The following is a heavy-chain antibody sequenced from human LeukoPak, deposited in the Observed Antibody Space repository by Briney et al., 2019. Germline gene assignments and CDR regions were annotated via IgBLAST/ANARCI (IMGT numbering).Heavy chain of an antibody. CDR3: ARTAREYYYDSSGYYYYFDY. D-gene: IGHD3-22*01. Sequence: ASVKVSCKASGYTFTGYYMHWVRQAPGQGLEWMGWINPNSGGTNYAQKFQGRVTMTRDTSISTAYMELSRLRSDDTAVYYCARTAREYYYDSSGYYYYFDYWGQGTLVTVSS. CDR2: INPNSGGT. J-gene: IGHJ4*02. V-gene: IGHV1-2*02. CDR1: GYTFTGYY.